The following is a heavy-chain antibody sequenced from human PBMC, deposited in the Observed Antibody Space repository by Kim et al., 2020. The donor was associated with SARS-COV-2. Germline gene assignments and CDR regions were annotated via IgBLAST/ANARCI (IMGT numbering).Heavy chain of an antibody. CDR2: ISYDGSNK. Sequence: GGSLRLSCAASGFTFSSYGMHWVRQAPGKGLEWVAVISYDGSNKYYADSVKGRFTISRDNSKNTLYLQMNSLRAEDTAVYYCAKGPHDSSGYPDYWGQGTLVTVSS. J-gene: IGHJ4*02. D-gene: IGHD3-22*01. CDR1: GFTFSSYG. CDR3: AKGPHDSSGYPDY. V-gene: IGHV3-30*18.